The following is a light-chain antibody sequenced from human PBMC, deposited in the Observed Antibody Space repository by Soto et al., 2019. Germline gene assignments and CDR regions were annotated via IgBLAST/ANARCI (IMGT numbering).Light chain of an antibody. CDR3: QQTNTFPRT. V-gene: IGKV1-12*01. J-gene: IGKJ1*01. CDR1: EGISSW. CDR2: AAS. Sequence: DVQMTQSPSSVSASVGDSVTITCRASEGISSWLAWYQQKPGKAPELLIYAASSLQSGVLSRFSGSGSGTDFTLTINSLQPEDFATYYCQQTNTFPRTFGQGTKVEIE.